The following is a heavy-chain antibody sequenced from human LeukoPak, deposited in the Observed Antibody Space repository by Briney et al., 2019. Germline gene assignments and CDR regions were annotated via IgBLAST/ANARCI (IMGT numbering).Heavy chain of an antibody. D-gene: IGHD3/OR15-3a*01. J-gene: IGHJ4*02. CDR3: VRDPRGTVPSSFDH. CDR1: GFTFSFYA. Sequence: GGSLRLSCAASGFTFSFYAMHWVRQAPGKGLEWVAVISYAGGDKYYTDSVKGRFTISRGNSHNTLSLQMSSLRPTDTAIYYCVRDPRGTVPSSFDHWGQGTPVTVSS. CDR2: ISYAGGDK. V-gene: IGHV3-30*04.